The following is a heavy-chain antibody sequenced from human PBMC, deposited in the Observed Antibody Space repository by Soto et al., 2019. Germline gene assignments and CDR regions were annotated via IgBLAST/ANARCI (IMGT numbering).Heavy chain of an antibody. CDR3: ARSHYDFWSGYWPV. D-gene: IGHD3-3*01. CDR1: GFTFSYYA. V-gene: IGHV3-30-3*01. Sequence: PGGSLRLSCAAPGFTFSYYAMHWVRQAPGKGLEWVAVISYDGSNKYYADSVKGRFTISRDNSKNTLYLQMNSLRAEDTAVYYCARSHYDFWSGYWPVWGQGTTVTVSS. CDR2: ISYDGSNK. J-gene: IGHJ6*02.